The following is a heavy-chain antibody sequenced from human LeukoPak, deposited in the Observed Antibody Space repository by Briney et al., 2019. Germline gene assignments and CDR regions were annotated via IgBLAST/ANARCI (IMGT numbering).Heavy chain of an antibody. D-gene: IGHD2-2*01. V-gene: IGHV1-69*13. CDR3: ARGAQDCSSTSCLDDAFDI. Sequence: ASVKVSCKASGGTFSSYAISWVRQAPGQGLEWMGGIIPIFGTANYAQKFQGRVTITADESTSTAYMELSSRRSEDTAVYYCARGAQDCSSTSCLDDAFDIWGQGTMVTVSS. CDR1: GGTFSSYA. J-gene: IGHJ3*02. CDR2: IIPIFGTA.